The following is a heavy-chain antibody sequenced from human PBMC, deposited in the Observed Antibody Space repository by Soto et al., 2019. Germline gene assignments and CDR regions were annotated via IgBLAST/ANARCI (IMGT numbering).Heavy chain of an antibody. Sequence: GGSLRLSCAASGFTFSNYWMSWVRQAPGKGLEWVANIRQDGNEEYYVDSVKDRFTISRDNAKNSLYLQMNSLRADDTAVFYCVRHSVADYGNWLGPWGQGILVTVSS. V-gene: IGHV3-7*01. J-gene: IGHJ5*02. CDR1: GFTFSNYW. CDR3: VRHSVADYGNWLGP. CDR2: IRQDGNEE. D-gene: IGHD6-19*01.